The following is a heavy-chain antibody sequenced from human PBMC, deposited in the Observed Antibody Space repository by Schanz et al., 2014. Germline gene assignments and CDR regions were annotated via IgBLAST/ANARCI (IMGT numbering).Heavy chain of an antibody. D-gene: IGHD2-15*01. CDR2: IWYDGSNK. Sequence: VQLVESGGGLVQPGGSLRLSCAASGFTLSNSDMHWVRQAPGKGLEWVAFIWYDGSNKYYADSVKGRFTISRDNAKNSLYLQMNSLRAEDTAVYYCARDRGYCSGGSCLTFDYWGQGTLVTVSS. V-gene: IGHV3-33*08. CDR3: ARDRGYCSGGSCLTFDY. CDR1: GFTLSNSD. J-gene: IGHJ4*02.